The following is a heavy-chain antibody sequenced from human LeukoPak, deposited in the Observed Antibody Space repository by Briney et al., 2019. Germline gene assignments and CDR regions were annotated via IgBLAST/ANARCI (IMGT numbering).Heavy chain of an antibody. CDR1: GYTFTGYY. CDR2: MNPNSGNT. CDR3: ARGGNSSGWYDFGYMDV. J-gene: IGHJ6*03. Sequence: GASVKVSCKASGYTFTGYYMHWVRQAPGQGLEWMGWMNPNSGNTGYAQKFQGRVTMTRNTSISTAYMELSSLRSEDTAVYYCARGGNSSGWYDFGYMDVWGKGTTVTISS. V-gene: IGHV1-8*02. D-gene: IGHD6-19*01.